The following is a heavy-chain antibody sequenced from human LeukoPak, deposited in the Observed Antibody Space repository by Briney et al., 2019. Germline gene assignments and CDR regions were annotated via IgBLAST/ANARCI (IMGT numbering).Heavy chain of an antibody. CDR2: IRSKAYGGTT. J-gene: IGHJ4*02. Sequence: PGGSLRLSCTASGFTFGEYGLSWVRQAPGKGLEWISFIRSKAYGGTTEHAASVKGRFTISRDGSKSIVYLQMNSLKTEDTAMYYCTRAAYDSSGYLFDYWGQGTLVTVSS. CDR3: TRAAYDSSGYLFDY. D-gene: IGHD3-22*01. V-gene: IGHV3-49*04. CDR1: GFTFGEYG.